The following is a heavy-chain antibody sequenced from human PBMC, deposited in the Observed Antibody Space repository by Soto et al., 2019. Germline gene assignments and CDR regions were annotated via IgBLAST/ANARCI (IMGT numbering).Heavy chain of an antibody. Sequence: QVHLVQSGAEVKKPGASVKVSCKGSGYGFTTYGITWVRQAPGQGLEWMAWISAHNGNTNYAQKLQGRVTVTRDTSTSTAYMELRILRSDDTAVYYCARGRYGDYWGQGPLVTVSS. D-gene: IGHD1-1*01. CDR3: ARGRYGDY. CDR1: GYGFTTYG. CDR2: ISAHNGNT. V-gene: IGHV1-18*01. J-gene: IGHJ4*02.